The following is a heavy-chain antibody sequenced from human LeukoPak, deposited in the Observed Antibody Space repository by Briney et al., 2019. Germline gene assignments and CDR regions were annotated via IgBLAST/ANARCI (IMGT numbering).Heavy chain of an antibody. CDR1: GGSFSGYY. Sequence: PSETLSLTCAVYGGSFSGYYWSWIRQPPGKGLEWIGEINHSGSTNYNPSLKSRVTISVDTSKNQFSLKLSPVTAADTAVYYCARGHYYDSSGYGRDWGQGTLVTVSS. CDR3: ARGHYYDSSGYGRD. D-gene: IGHD3-22*01. J-gene: IGHJ4*02. V-gene: IGHV4-34*01. CDR2: INHSGST.